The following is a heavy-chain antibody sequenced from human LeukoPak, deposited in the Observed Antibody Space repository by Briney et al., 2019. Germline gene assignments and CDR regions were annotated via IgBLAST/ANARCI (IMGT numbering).Heavy chain of an antibody. Sequence: GDSLKISCKASGYDFSNHWIAWVRQMPGKGLEWMGFVYPGDSDTRYSPSFQGQVTISADKSTSTAYLGWSSLKASDSAMYYCARRADSSGMDVWGLGTTVTVSS. V-gene: IGHV5-51*01. CDR3: ARRADSSGMDV. J-gene: IGHJ6*02. CDR2: VYPGDSDT. CDR1: GYDFSNHW.